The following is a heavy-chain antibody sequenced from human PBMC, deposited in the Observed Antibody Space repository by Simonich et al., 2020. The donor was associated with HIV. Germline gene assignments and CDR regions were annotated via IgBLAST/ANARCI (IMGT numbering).Heavy chain of an antibody. CDR1: GGSFSCYY. V-gene: IGHV4-34*01. Sequence: QVQLQQWGAGLLKPSETLSLTCAVYGGSFSCYYWSWIRQPPGKGLEWIGEINHSEITNYKSSLKSRATISVDNSKNQFSLKLSSVTAADTAIYYCARRDRELILYFDYWGQGNLVTVSS. CDR2: INHSEIT. J-gene: IGHJ4*02. D-gene: IGHD3-3*01. CDR3: ARRDRELILYFDY.